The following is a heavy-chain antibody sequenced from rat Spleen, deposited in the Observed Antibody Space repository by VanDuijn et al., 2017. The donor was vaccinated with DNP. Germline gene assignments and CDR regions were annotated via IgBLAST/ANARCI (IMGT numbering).Heavy chain of an antibody. CDR2: ISSGDDHT. V-gene: IGHV5S13*01. D-gene: IGHD5-1*01. CDR1: GFPFSDYD. J-gene: IGHJ3*01. CDR3: ARQDWERFAY. Sequence: EVQLVESGGGLVQPGKSLKLSCAASGFPFSDYDMAWVRQAPTKGLEWVASISSGDDHTYYRDSVKGRFTISRDNSKNTQYLQMVSLRSEDTATYYCARQDWERFAYWGQGTLVTVSS.